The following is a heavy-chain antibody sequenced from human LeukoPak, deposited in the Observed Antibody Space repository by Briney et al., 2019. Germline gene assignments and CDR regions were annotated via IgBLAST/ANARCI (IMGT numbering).Heavy chain of an antibody. D-gene: IGHD5-12*01. J-gene: IGHJ3*02. V-gene: IGHV4-39*07. CDR1: SGSISTSNYY. CDR3: ARRLGSGYVGHARVFDI. Sequence: SETLSLTCTVSSGSISTSNYYWSWIRQPPGKGLEWIGEINHSGSTNYNPSLKSRVTISVDTSKNQFSLKLSSVTAADTAVYYCARRLGSGYVGHARVFDIWGQGTMVTVSS. CDR2: INHSGST.